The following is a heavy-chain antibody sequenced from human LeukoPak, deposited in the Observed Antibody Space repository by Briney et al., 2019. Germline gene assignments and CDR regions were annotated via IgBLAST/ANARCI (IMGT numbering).Heavy chain of an antibody. D-gene: IGHD7-27*01. CDR1: GFTSSTAW. CDR3: TTDVEGWGGFGYFDL. CDR2: IKSKTDGGTT. J-gene: IGHJ2*01. Sequence: GGSLRLSCAVSGFTSSTAWLTWVRQAPGKGLEWVGRIKSKTDGGTTDYAAPVKGRFTISRDDSKNTLYLQMNSLKTEDTAVYYCTTDVEGWGGFGYFDLWGRGTLVTVSS. V-gene: IGHV3-15*01.